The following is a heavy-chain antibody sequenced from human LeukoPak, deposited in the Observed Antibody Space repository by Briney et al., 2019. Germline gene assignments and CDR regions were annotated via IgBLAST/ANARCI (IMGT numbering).Heavy chain of an antibody. CDR3: ARVTIYGDYLENWFDP. Sequence: ASVKVSCKASGYTFTGYYMHWVRQAPGQGLEWMGWINPNSGGTNYAQKFQGRVTMTRDTSISTAYMELRRLTYNDTAVYYCARVTIYGDYLENWFDPWGQGTLVTVSS. V-gene: IGHV1-2*02. CDR2: INPNSGGT. J-gene: IGHJ5*02. CDR1: GYTFTGYY. D-gene: IGHD4-17*01.